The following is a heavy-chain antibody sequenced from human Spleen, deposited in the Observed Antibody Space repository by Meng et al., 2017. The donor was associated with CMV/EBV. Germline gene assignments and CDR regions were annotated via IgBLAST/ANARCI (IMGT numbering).Heavy chain of an antibody. V-gene: IGHV3-30-3*01. CDR2: ISYDGSNK. CDR3: ARDYEGLGDV. CDR1: GFTFSSYA. D-gene: IGHD3-3*01. Sequence: GESLKISCAASGFTFSSYAMHWVRQAPGKGLEWVAVISYDGSNKYYADSVKGRFTISRDNAKNSLYLQMNSLRVEDTAVYYCARDYEGLGDVWGQGTTVTVSS. J-gene: IGHJ6*02.